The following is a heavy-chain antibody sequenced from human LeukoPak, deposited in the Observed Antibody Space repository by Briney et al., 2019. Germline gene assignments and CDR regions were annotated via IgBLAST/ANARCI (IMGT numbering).Heavy chain of an antibody. D-gene: IGHD4-11*01. CDR2: ISGSGGST. CDR3: ANYPGAMTTVTTGTDY. V-gene: IGHV3-23*01. CDR1: GFTFSSYA. J-gene: IGHJ4*02. Sequence: PGRSLRLSCAASGFTFSSYAMSWVRQAPGKGLEWVSAISGSGGSTYYADSVKGRFTISRDNSKNTLYLQMNSLRAEDTAVYYCANYPGAMTTVTTGTDYWGQGTLVTVSS.